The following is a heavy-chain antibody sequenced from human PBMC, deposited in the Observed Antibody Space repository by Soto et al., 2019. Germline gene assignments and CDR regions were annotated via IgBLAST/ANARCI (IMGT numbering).Heavy chain of an antibody. V-gene: IGHV4-39*01. D-gene: IGHD2-2*01. CDR1: GGSISSSSYY. Sequence: SETLSLTCTVSGGSISSSSYYWGWIRQPPGKGLEWIGSIYYSGSTYYNPSLKSRVTISVDTSKNQFSLKLSSVTAADTAVYYCARQGTDIVVVPAANGMDVWGQGTTVTVSS. CDR2: IYYSGST. CDR3: ARQGTDIVVVPAANGMDV. J-gene: IGHJ6*02.